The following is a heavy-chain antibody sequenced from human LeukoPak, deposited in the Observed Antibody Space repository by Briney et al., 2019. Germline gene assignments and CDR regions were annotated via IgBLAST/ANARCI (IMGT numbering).Heavy chain of an antibody. V-gene: IGHV1-69*13. Sequence: SVTVSCKASGGTFSSYAISWVRQAPGQGLEWMGGIIPIFGTANYAQKFQGRVTITADESTSTAYMELSSLRSDDTAVYYCARVGYIAVAGTWESGFDPWGQGTLVTVSS. J-gene: IGHJ5*02. D-gene: IGHD6-19*01. CDR3: ARVGYIAVAGTWESGFDP. CDR1: GGTFSSYA. CDR2: IIPIFGTA.